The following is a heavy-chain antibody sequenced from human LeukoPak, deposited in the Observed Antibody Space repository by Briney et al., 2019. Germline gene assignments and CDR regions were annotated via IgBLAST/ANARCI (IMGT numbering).Heavy chain of an antibody. CDR1: GGSFSGYD. J-gene: IGHJ3*02. CDR3: FSDTLSRDAFDI. CDR2: INHSGST. V-gene: IGHV4-34*01. Sequence: SETLSLTCAVYGGSFSGYDWSWIRQPPGKGLEWIGEINHSGSTNYNPSLKSRVTISVDTSKNQFSLQLRSVTAADTAVYYCFSDTLSRDAFDIWGQGTMVTVSS. D-gene: IGHD3-3*02.